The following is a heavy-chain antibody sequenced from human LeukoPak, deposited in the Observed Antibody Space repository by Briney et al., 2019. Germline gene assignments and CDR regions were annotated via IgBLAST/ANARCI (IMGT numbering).Heavy chain of an antibody. V-gene: IGHV4-39*01. J-gene: IGHJ4*02. Sequence: PSETLSLTCTVSGGSISSSSYYWGWIRQPPGKGLEWIGSIYYSGSTYYNPSLKSRVTISVDTSKNQFSLKLSSVTAADTAVYYCARGPSTVTLDYWGQGTLVTVSS. CDR2: IYYSGST. D-gene: IGHD4-17*01. CDR3: ARGPSTVTLDY. CDR1: GGSISSSSYY.